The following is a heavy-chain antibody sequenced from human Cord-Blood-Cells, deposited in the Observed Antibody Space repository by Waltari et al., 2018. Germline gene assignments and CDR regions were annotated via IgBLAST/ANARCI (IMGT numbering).Heavy chain of an antibody. CDR3: ARQVWYGSGSYYNWFDP. CDR2: IYYSGTT. Sequence: QLQLQESGPGLVKPSETLSLTCTVSGGSISSSSYYWGWIRQPPGKGLEWIGSIYYSGTTNYNPPLKGRVTISVDTSKNQFSLKLSSVTAADTAVYYCARQVWYGSGSYYNWFDPWGQGTLVTVSS. V-gene: IGHV4-39*01. D-gene: IGHD3-10*01. J-gene: IGHJ5*02. CDR1: GGSISSSSYY.